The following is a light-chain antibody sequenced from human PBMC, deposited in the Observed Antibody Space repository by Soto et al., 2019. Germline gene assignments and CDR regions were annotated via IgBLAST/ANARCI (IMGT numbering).Light chain of an antibody. CDR3: AAWDDSLSGYV. V-gene: IGLV1-47*01. CDR1: SSNIGSNY. CDR2: RNN. Sequence: QSVLTQAPSASGTPGQRVSISCSGSSSNIGSNYVYWYQQLPGTAPKLLIYRNNQRPSGVPDRFSGSKSGTSASLAISGLRSEGEADYYCAAWDDSLSGYVFGTGTKVTVL. J-gene: IGLJ1*01.